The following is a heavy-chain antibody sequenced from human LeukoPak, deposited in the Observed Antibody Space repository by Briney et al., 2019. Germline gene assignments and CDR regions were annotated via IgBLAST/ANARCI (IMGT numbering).Heavy chain of an antibody. D-gene: IGHD4-17*01. J-gene: IGHJ3*01. Sequence: GGSLRLSCAASGFTFSSYGLHWVRQAPGKGLEWVAVISFDGSDKYYADSVKDRFTISRDNSKNTLYLQMSSLRAEDTAVYYCARDPRDYGDYAGSFDLWGQGTMITVSS. V-gene: IGHV3-30*03. CDR2: ISFDGSDK. CDR3: ARDPRDYGDYAGSFDL. CDR1: GFTFSSYG.